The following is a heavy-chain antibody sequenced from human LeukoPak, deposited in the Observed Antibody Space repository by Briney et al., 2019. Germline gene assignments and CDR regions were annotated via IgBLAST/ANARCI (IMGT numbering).Heavy chain of an antibody. Sequence: SETLSLTCTVSGGSISSYYWSWTRQPPGKGLEWIGYIYYSGSTNYNPSLKSRVTISVDTSKNQFSLKLSSVTAADTAVYYCARPNCSSTSCYNWYFDLWGRGTLVTVSS. J-gene: IGHJ2*01. CDR2: IYYSGST. CDR3: ARPNCSSTSCYNWYFDL. V-gene: IGHV4-59*08. D-gene: IGHD2-2*02. CDR1: GGSISSYY.